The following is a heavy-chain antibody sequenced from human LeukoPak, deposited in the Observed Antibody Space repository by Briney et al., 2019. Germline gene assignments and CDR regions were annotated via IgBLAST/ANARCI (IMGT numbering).Heavy chain of an antibody. Sequence: SETLSLTCAVYGGSFSGYYWSWIRQPPGKGLEWIGEINHSGSTNYNPSLKSRVTISVDTSKNQFSLKLSSVTAADTAVYYCARYPMVRGVNFDYWGQGTLVTVSS. CDR3: ARYPMVRGVNFDY. CDR2: INHSGST. V-gene: IGHV4-34*01. CDR1: GGSFSGYY. D-gene: IGHD3-10*01. J-gene: IGHJ4*02.